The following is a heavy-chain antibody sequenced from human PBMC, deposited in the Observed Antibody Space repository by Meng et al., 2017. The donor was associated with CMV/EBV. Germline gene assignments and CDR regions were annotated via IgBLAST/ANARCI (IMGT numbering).Heavy chain of an antibody. Sequence: GSLRLSCAVYGGSFSGYYWSWIRQPPGKGLEWIGEINHSGGTNYNPSLKSRVTISVDTSKNQFSLKLSSVTAADTAVYYCARGESYYDFWSGSSNWFDPWGQGTLVTVSS. J-gene: IGHJ5*02. V-gene: IGHV4-34*01. D-gene: IGHD3-3*01. CDR1: GGSFSGYY. CDR3: ARGESYYDFWSGSSNWFDP. CDR2: INHSGGT.